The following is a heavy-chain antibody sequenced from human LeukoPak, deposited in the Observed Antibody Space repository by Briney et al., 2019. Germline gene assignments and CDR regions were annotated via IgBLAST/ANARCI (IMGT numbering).Heavy chain of an antibody. CDR3: AKDRVFELWFEEASPYYFDY. CDR1: GFTFSSYG. V-gene: IGHV3-30*02. Sequence: GGSLRLSCAASGFTFSSYGMHWVRQAPGKGLEWVAYIRYDGSNKYHADSVKGRFTTSRDISKNTLYLQMNSLRAEDTAVYYCAKDRVFELWFEEASPYYFDYWGQGTLVTVSS. CDR2: IRYDGSNK. D-gene: IGHD3-10*01. J-gene: IGHJ4*02.